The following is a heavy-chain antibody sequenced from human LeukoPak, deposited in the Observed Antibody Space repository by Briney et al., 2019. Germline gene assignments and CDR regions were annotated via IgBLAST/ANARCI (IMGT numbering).Heavy chain of an antibody. CDR3: AKRGPYSNSWYYFDY. CDR2: ISGSGGST. Sequence: PGGSLRLSCAASGFTFSSYSMNWVRQAPGKGLEWVSAISGSGGSTYHADSVKGRFTISRDNSKNTLYLQMNSLRAEDTAIYYCAKRGPYSNSWYYFDYWGQGTLVTVSS. V-gene: IGHV3-23*01. J-gene: IGHJ4*02. D-gene: IGHD6-13*01. CDR1: GFTFSSYS.